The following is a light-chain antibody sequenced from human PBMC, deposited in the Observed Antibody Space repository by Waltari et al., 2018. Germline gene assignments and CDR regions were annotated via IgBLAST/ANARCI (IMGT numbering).Light chain of an antibody. CDR3: QHTLA. V-gene: IGKV1-39*01. Sequence: DIQMTQSPSSLSASVGDRVTITCRTSQTISNNLNWYQQKPGEAPKLLIYGASNLQGGVSSRFSGSGSGTDFTLTISSLQPEDFATYYCQHTLAFGPGTKVDIK. CDR1: QTISNN. CDR2: GAS. J-gene: IGKJ3*01.